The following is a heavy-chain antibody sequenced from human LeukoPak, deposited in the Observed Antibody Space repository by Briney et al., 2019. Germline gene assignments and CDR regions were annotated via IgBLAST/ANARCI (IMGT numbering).Heavy chain of an antibody. D-gene: IGHD4-17*01. Sequence: GSLRLSCIGSGFIFTKYWMSCVRQAPGKGLERVSCIKVDGSDKYYMSSVKGRFTFSRDNTKNSLYVQMISLRAKDTAVYYCARLKDAVTIFDCWGQGILVTVSS. CDR2: IKVDGSDK. V-gene: IGHV3-7*01. J-gene: IGHJ5*01. CDR3: ARLKDAVTIFDC. CDR1: GFIFTKYW.